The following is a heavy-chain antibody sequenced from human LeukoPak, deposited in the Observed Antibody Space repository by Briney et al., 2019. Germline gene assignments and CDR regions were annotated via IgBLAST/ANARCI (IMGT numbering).Heavy chain of an antibody. CDR1: GFTFSSYA. CDR2: ISGSGGST. D-gene: IGHD2-2*01. Sequence: SGGSLRLSCAASGFTFSSYAMSWVRQAPGKGLEWVSAISGSGGSTYYADSVKGRFTISRDNSKNTLYLQMNSLRAEDTAVYYCAKFYPFLTRPLVPAGYRFDYWGQGTLVTVSS. J-gene: IGHJ4*02. V-gene: IGHV3-23*01. CDR3: AKFYPFLTRPLVPAGYRFDY.